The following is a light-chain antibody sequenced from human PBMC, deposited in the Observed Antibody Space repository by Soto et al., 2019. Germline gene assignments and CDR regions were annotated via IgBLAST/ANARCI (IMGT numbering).Light chain of an antibody. CDR3: SSYTSSGTYV. CDR1: SSGVGGYNY. Sequence: QSVLAQPASVSGSPGQSITISCTGTSSGVGGYNYVSWYQQHPGKAPQVMIYDVSNRPSGVSYRFSASKSGNTASLTISWLQAEDEADYFCSSYTSSGTYVFGTGTKLTVL. CDR2: DVS. J-gene: IGLJ1*01. V-gene: IGLV2-14*01.